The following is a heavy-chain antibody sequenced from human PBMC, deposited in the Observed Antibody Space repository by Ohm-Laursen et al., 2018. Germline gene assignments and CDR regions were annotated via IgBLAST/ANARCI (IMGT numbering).Heavy chain of an antibody. CDR1: GFTFDDYA. Sequence: SLRLSCSASGFTFDDYAMHWVRQAPGKGLEWVSGISWNSGSIGYADSVKGRFTISRDNAKNSLYLQMNSLRAEDTALYYCAKDTGIMAHYYCGMDVWGQGTTVTVSS. CDR3: AKDTGIMAHYYCGMDV. CDR2: ISWNSGSI. J-gene: IGHJ6*02. V-gene: IGHV3-9*01. D-gene: IGHD3-16*01.